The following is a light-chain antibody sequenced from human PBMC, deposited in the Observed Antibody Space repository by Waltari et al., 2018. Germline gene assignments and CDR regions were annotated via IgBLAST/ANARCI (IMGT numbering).Light chain of an antibody. J-gene: IGKJ1*01. CDR3: QQYNYWPWT. Sequence: EIVMTQSPATPSMSPGESATLSCRASQSPNSAFAWYQQKPGKAPRLLIYSTSTRATGTPARFSGSGSGTEFTLTISSLQSEDFASYYCQQYNYWPWTFGQGTRVEIK. V-gene: IGKV3D-15*01. CDR2: STS. CDR1: QSPNSA.